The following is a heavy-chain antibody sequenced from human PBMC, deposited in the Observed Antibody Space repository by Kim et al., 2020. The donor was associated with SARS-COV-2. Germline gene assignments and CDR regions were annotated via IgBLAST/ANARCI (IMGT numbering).Heavy chain of an antibody. CDR3: VKEGPTFLRYFDWLPYDF. CDR2: IYVNGGST. J-gene: IGHJ4*02. V-gene: IGHV3-23*01. CDR1: GFTFTSSA. Sequence: GGSLRLSCTTSGFTFTSSAMGWVRQTPGKGLEWVSSIYVNGGSTYYADSVRGRFTISRDNLKNTLYLQMNSLRAEDTAFYYCVKEGPTFLRYFDWLPYDFWGLGTLVTVSS. D-gene: IGHD3-9*01.